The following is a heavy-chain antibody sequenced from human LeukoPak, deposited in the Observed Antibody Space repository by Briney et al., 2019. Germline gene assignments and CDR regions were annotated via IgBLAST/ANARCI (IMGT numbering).Heavy chain of an antibody. V-gene: IGHV1-18*01. CDR2: ISGYNGKT. Sequence: RASVKVSCKTSGYTFTNYGISWVRQAPGQGLGWMGWISGYNGKTNYVQKFRGRVAMTADTSTSTVYMELRSLRSDDTAVYYCARDIATVQHQDWGQGTLVTVSS. CDR1: GYTFTNYG. CDR3: ARDIATVQHQD. J-gene: IGHJ4*02. D-gene: IGHD1-1*01.